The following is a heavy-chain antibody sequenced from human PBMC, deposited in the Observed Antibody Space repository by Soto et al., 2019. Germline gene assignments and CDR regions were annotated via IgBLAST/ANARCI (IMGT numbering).Heavy chain of an antibody. CDR1: GFTFSSYA. J-gene: IGHJ6*02. V-gene: IGHV3-23*01. Sequence: PGGSLRLSCAASGFTFSSYAMSWVRQAPGKGLEWVATISATGGSTYYADSVKGRFTISRDNSKNTLYLQMNSLRAEDTAVYYCAKEGEYQLLFHYYGMDVWGQGTTVTVSS. D-gene: IGHD2-2*01. CDR2: ISATGGST. CDR3: AKEGEYQLLFHYYGMDV.